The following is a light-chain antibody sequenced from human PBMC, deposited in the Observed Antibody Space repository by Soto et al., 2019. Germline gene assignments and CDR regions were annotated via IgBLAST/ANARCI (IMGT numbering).Light chain of an antibody. J-gene: IGKJ2*01. CDR2: DAS. CDR3: QQYISYPYT. CDR1: QTTNTW. Sequence: DIQMTQFPSTLSASVGDRVTLTCRASQTTNTWLAWYQQKPGTAPKLLIYDASRLEGGVPSRFSASGSGTEFTLTISSLQPDDLATYFCQQYISYPYTFGQGTKVDIK. V-gene: IGKV1-5*01.